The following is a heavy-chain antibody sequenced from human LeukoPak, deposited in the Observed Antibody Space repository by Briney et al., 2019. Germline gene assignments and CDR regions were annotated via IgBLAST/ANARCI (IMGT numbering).Heavy chain of an antibody. V-gene: IGHV3-15*04. D-gene: IGHD3-10*01. CDR3: TTYGSGRKFDY. CDR1: GFTFDDYG. Sequence: PGGSLRLSCAASGFTFDDYGMSWVRQIPGKGLEWVGRIESKTDGGTTDYAAPVKGRFTISRDDSTNTLYPQMNSLKSEDTAVYYCTTYGSGRKFDYWGQGILVTVSS. CDR2: IESKTDGGTT. J-gene: IGHJ4*02.